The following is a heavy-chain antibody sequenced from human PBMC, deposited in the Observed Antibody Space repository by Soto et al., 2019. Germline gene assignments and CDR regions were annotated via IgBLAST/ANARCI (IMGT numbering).Heavy chain of an antibody. V-gene: IGHV3-23*01. CDR1: GFTFDNLG. J-gene: IGHJ4*02. D-gene: IGHD2-15*01. CDR2: ISGSGVST. CDR3: VKPGNWWGFDH. Sequence: EVQLLQSGGGLVQPGGSLRLSCAASGFTFDNLGMHWVRQVPGRGLEWVSGISGSGVSTYYADSVKGRFTIARDNSKKTIYLQMDSLTAEDTAMFYCVKPGNWWGFDHWGQGTLVTVSS.